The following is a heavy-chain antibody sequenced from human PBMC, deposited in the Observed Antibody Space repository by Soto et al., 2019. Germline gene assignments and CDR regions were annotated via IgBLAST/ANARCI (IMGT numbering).Heavy chain of an antibody. Sequence: SVKVSCKASGGTFSSYAISWVRQAPEQGLEWMGGIIPIFGTANYAQRFQGRVTITADESTSTAYMELSSLRSEDTAVYYCATAAGYNYDPSGSWGRGSRVTV. D-gene: IGHD1-1*01. CDR2: IIPIFGTA. J-gene: IGHJ5*02. V-gene: IGHV1-69*13. CDR1: GGTFSSYA. CDR3: ATAAGYNYDPSGS.